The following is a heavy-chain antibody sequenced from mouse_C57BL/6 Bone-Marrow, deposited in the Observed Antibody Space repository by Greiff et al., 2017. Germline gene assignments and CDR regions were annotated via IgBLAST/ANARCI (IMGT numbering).Heavy chain of an antibody. CDR1: GYTFTSYW. CDR2: IYPTSGRT. D-gene: IGHD4-1*01. Sequence: VQLQQPGAELVKPGASVKMSCKASGYTFTSYWITWVKQRPGQGLEWIGDIYPTSGRTNYNEKFKSKAILTVDTSSNTAYMQLSSLTSEDSAVFYCARSGPLGRRFDYWGQGTTVTVSS. V-gene: IGHV1-55*01. CDR3: ARSGPLGRRFDY. J-gene: IGHJ2*01.